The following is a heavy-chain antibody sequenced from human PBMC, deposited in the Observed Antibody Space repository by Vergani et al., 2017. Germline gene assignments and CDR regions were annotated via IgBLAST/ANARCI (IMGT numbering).Heavy chain of an antibody. D-gene: IGHD3-22*01. V-gene: IGHV3-33*01. J-gene: IGHJ4*02. CDR1: GFTLSSHA. Sequence: QVQLEESGGGVVQPGRSLRLSCAGSGFTLSSHAMHWVRQAPGKGLEWVAFIWYDGSKEYYADSVKGRFTISRDNSKNTLYLQMNNLRAADTAVYYCVRALYDSSRYVYHDYWGQGSPVTVSS. CDR2: IWYDGSKE. CDR3: VRALYDSSRYVYHDY.